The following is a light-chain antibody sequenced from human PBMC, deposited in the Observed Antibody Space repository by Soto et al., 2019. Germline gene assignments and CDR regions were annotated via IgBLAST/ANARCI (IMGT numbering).Light chain of an antibody. V-gene: IGKV1-12*01. Sequence: DTQMTQSPSSVSASVGDRFTITCRASQGINNWLAWYQEKPGKAPKLLIYAASSLQGGVPSRFSGSGSGTEFTLTISSLQPEDFATYYCQQANSFHQTFGPGTKVDIK. CDR1: QGINNW. CDR2: AAS. J-gene: IGKJ3*01. CDR3: QQANSFHQT.